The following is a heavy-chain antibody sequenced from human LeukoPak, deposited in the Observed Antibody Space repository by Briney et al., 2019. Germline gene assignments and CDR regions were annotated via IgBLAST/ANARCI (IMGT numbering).Heavy chain of an antibody. D-gene: IGHD3-3*01. Sequence: SETLSLTCTVSGGSISSSSYYWGWIRQPPGKGLEWIGSIYYSGSTYYNPSLKSRVTISVDTSKTQFSLKLNSVTAADTAVYYCARVYPAYDYFDYWGQGTLVTVSS. CDR3: ARVYPAYDYFDY. CDR1: GGSISSSSYY. J-gene: IGHJ4*02. CDR2: IYYSGST. V-gene: IGHV4-39*01.